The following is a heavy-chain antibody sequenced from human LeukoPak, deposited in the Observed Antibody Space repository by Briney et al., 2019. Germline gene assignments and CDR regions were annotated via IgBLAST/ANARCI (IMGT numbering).Heavy chain of an antibody. Sequence: GSVKVSCKASGYTFTSYAMHWVRQAPGQGLEWMGWISAYNGNTNYAQKLQGRVTMTTDTSTSTAYMELRSLRSDDTAVYYCARVGRYCSGGSCYDYYYYYMDVWGKGTTVTVSS. CDR3: ARVGRYCSGGSCYDYYYYYMDV. V-gene: IGHV1-18*01. CDR2: ISAYNGNT. J-gene: IGHJ6*03. CDR1: GYTFTSYA. D-gene: IGHD2-15*01.